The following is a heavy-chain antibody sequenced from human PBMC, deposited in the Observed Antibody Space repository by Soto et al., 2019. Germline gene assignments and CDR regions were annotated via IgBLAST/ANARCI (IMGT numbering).Heavy chain of an antibody. Sequence: GASVKVSCKASGYTFTSYGISWVRQAPGQGLEWMGGIIPIFGTANYAQKFQGRVTITADESTSTAYMELSSLRSEDTAVYYCARDLYDSTLYYGMDVWGQGTTVTVSS. J-gene: IGHJ6*02. CDR3: ARDLYDSTLYYGMDV. D-gene: IGHD3-22*01. V-gene: IGHV1-69*13. CDR1: GYTFTSYG. CDR2: IIPIFGTA.